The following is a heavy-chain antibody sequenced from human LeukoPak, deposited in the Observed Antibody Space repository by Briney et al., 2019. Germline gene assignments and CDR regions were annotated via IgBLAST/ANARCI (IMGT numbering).Heavy chain of an antibody. CDR3: ARDLITPTAMVTGGFDY. CDR2: ITGSGGST. D-gene: IGHD5-18*01. Sequence: GGSLRFSCAASGFTFSSYTMSWVRQAPGKGLEWVSVITGSGGSTNYADSVKGRFTISRDNSKNTVYLQMNSLRAEDTAVYYCARDLITPTAMVTGGFDYWGQGTLVTVSS. V-gene: IGHV3-23*01. CDR1: GFTFSSYT. J-gene: IGHJ4*02.